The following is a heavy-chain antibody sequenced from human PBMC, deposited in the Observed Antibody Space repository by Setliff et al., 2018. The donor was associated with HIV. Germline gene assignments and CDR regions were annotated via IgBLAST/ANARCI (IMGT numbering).Heavy chain of an antibody. J-gene: IGHJ6*03. V-gene: IGHV1-46*01. CDR1: GYTFTSDY. D-gene: IGHD6-19*01. Sequence: ASVKVSCKASGYTFTSDYIHWVRQAPGQGLEWMGIINPAGNPTSYAQKFQGRLTMTRDTSTNTAYMELSRLRSDDTAVYHCAREGLAYMDVWGKGTTVTVSS. CDR3: AREGLAYMDV. CDR2: INPAGNPT.